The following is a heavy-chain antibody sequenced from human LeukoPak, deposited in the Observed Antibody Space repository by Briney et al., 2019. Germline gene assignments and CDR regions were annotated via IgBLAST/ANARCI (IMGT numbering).Heavy chain of an antibody. J-gene: IGHJ4*02. CDR3: ARDFWTVANTYYFEY. V-gene: IGHV3-7*05. CDR1: GFTFSSYW. Sequence: PGGSLRLSCAASGFTFSSYWMHWVRQAPGKGLEWVANIKQDGSEKYYVDSVKGRFTISRDNAKNSLYLQTSSLRAEDTAVYYCARDFWTVANTYYFEYWGQGTLVTVSS. CDR2: IKQDGSEK. D-gene: IGHD3/OR15-3a*01.